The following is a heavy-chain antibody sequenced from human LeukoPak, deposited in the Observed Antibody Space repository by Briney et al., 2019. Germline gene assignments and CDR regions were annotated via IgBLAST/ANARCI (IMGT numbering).Heavy chain of an antibody. CDR3: ARGQRQSYSFWGGSYLTNYYYYLDA. CDR2: ISDTSSTI. V-gene: IGHV3-48*04. Sequence: GGSLRLSCEASGFIFSTYSMSWFRQAPGKGLEWVSYISDTSSTIYYADSVKGRLTISRDNAKNSLFLQMNSLRGEDTAVYYCARGQRQSYSFWGGSYLTNYYYYLDASGRGTTVTVFS. D-gene: IGHD3-3*01. J-gene: IGHJ6*03. CDR1: GFIFSTYS.